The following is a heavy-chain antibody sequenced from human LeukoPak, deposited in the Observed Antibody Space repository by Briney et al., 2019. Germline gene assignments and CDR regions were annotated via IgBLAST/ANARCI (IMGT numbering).Heavy chain of an antibody. Sequence: GRSLRLSCAASGFTLSSYGMHWVRQAPGKGLEWVAGISYDGSNKYYADSVKGRFTISRDNSKNTLYLQMNSLRAEDTAVYYCAKGRDWQWLYYFDYWGQGTLVTVSS. V-gene: IGHV3-30*18. CDR1: GFTLSSYG. CDR2: ISYDGSNK. D-gene: IGHD6-19*01. CDR3: AKGRDWQWLYYFDY. J-gene: IGHJ4*02.